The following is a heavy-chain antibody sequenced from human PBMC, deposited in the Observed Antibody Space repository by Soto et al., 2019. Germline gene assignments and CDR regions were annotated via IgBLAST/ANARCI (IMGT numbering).Heavy chain of an antibody. Sequence: SVEVAFKASWGTFSMYAMSLVRQGPGQGLEGMGGTIPIFGTANYAQKFQGRVTITADESTRTAYMELSSLRSEDTAVYYCARDHGDFWSAYRCLNHLRGMDAWGPPTTVPVS. CDR2: TIPIFGTA. J-gene: IGHJ6*02. CDR3: ARDHGDFWSAYRCLNHLRGMDA. D-gene: IGHD3-3*01. CDR1: WGTFSMYA. V-gene: IGHV1-69*13.